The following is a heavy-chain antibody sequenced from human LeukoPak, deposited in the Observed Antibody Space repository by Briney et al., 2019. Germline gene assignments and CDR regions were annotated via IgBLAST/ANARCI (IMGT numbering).Heavy chain of an antibody. CDR3: AKGQTTVMAFDV. V-gene: IGHV3-23*01. CDR2: ISGSGGST. D-gene: IGHD4-17*01. Sequence: PGGSLRLSCAASGFTVSSNFMTWVRQAPGKGLEWVSAISGSGGSTYYADSVKGRFTISRDNSKDTLYMQLNSPRAEDTAVYFCAKGQTTVMAFDVWGQGTMVSVSS. J-gene: IGHJ3*01. CDR1: GFTVSSNF.